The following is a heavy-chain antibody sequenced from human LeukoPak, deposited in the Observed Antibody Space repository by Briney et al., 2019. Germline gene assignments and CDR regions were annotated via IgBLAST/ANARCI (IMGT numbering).Heavy chain of an antibody. CDR3: ARGEYGITGTTFDY. CDR1: GYTFTSYD. V-gene: IGHV1-8*01. D-gene: IGHD1-7*01. CDR2: MNPNSGNT. J-gene: IGHJ4*02. Sequence: ASVKVSCKASGYTFTSYDINWVRQATGQGLEWMGWMNPNSGNTGYAQKFQGRVTMTRNTSISTAYMELSGLRSEDTTVYYCARGEYGITGTTFDYWGQGTLVTVSS.